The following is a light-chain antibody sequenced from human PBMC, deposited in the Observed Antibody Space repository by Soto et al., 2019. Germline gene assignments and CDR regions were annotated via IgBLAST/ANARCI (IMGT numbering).Light chain of an antibody. CDR2: AAS. Sequence: EIVLTQSPATLSLSPGERATLSCRASQSVSSYLAWYQQKPGQAPRLLIYAASNRATDIPARFSGSGSGTDFTLTISRLEPEDFALYYCQQRSNWPLMYTFGQGTKLEIK. CDR1: QSVSSY. J-gene: IGKJ2*01. CDR3: QQRSNWPLMYT. V-gene: IGKV3-11*01.